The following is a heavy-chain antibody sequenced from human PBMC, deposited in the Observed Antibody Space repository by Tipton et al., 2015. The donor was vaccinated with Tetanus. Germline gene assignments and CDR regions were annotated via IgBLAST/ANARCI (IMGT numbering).Heavy chain of an antibody. CDR3: ARANYDFSKKGPFDS. V-gene: IGHV1-46*01. J-gene: IGHJ4*02. D-gene: IGHD3-3*01. CDR1: GYTFTDYY. CDR2: IHPGGGRT. Sequence: QSGPEVKKPGSSVKISCRASGYTFTDYYILWVRRAPGQGLEWMGIIHPGGGRTTYAQGFQGRVILTREKSTSTVYLHLNSLRSDDTAVYFCARANYDFSKKGPFDSWGQGSLVIVSA.